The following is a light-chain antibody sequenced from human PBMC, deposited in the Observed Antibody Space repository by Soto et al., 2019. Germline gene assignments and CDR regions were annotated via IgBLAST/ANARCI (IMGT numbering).Light chain of an antibody. CDR2: AAS. V-gene: IGKV1-39*01. CDR3: QQTYSTLFT. Sequence: DIQMTQSPSSLSASVGDRVTITCRASQSISNYLNWYQQKPGKAPKLLIYAASSLQSEVPSRFSGSGSGTDFTLTISSLQAEDYATYYCQQTYSTLFTFGPGTKVDIK. CDR1: QSISNY. J-gene: IGKJ3*01.